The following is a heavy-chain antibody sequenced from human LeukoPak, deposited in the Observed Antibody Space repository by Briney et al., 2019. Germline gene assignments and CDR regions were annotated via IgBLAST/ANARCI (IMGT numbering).Heavy chain of an antibody. CDR3: AREDGYKRAFDY. J-gene: IGHJ4*02. D-gene: IGHD5-24*01. CDR2: INPSSGGT. V-gene: IGHV1-2*02. CDR1: GYTFTGYY. Sequence: GASVKVSCKASGYTFTGYYMHWVRQAPGQGLEWMGWINPSSGGTNYAQKFQGRVTMTGDTSISTAYMELSRLRSDDTAVYYCAREDGYKRAFDYWGQGTLVTVSS.